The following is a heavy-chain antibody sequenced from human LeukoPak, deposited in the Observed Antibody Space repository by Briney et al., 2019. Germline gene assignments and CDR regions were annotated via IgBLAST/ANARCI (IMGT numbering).Heavy chain of an antibody. V-gene: IGHV1-2*02. CDR3: ARDHYYDSSGTFDY. CDR2: INPNSGGT. D-gene: IGHD3-22*01. J-gene: IGHJ4*02. CDR1: GYTFTGYY. Sequence: ASVKVSCKASGYTFTGYYMHWVRQAPGQGLEWMGWINPNSGGTNYAQKFQGRVTMTRDTSISTAYMELSSLRSEDTAVYYCARDHYYDSSGTFDYWGQGTLVTVSS.